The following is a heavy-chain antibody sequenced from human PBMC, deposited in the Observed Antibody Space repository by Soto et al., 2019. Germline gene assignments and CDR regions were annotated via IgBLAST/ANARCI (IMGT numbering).Heavy chain of an antibody. J-gene: IGHJ3*02. V-gene: IGHV4-31*03. Sequence: VLLQESGPGLVEPSQTLSLTCTVSGVSVTSGGFFWSWIRHHPAKGLEWIGYISYSGSAYYSPSLESRVSIAADASSNQFSLRLSCLTAAYTAVYFCARLLCSGNSCSLGGGFDIWGQGTTVTVSS. CDR2: ISYSGSA. CDR3: ARLLCSGNSCSLGGGFDI. D-gene: IGHD2-2*01. CDR1: GVSVTSGGFF.